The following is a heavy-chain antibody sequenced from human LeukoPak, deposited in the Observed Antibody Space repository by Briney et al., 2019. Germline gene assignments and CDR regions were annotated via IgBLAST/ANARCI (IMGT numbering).Heavy chain of an antibody. J-gene: IGHJ4*02. V-gene: IGHV3-11*04. D-gene: IGHD6-13*01. CDR1: GFTFSDYY. CDR3: ARGGTYSTSSFDY. CDR2: IGSSGSTI. Sequence: PGGSLRLSCAASGFTFSDYYMSWIRQAPGKGLEWVSYIGSSGSTIYYADSVKGRFTISRGNAKNTLYLQMNSLRVEDMAVYYCARGGTYSTSSFDYWGQGTLVTVSS.